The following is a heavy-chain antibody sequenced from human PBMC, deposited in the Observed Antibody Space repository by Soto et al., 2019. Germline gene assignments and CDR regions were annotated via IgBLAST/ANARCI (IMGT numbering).Heavy chain of an antibody. CDR3: ARGRTDIVVVVAAATPYYYYGMDV. V-gene: IGHV1-18*01. CDR2: ISAYNGNT. CDR1: GYTFTSYG. D-gene: IGHD2-15*01. Sequence: GASVKVSCKASGYTFTSYGISWVRQAPGQGLEWMGWISAYNGNTNYAQKLQGRVTMTTDTSTSTAYMELRSLRSDDTAVYYCARGRTDIVVVVAAATPYYYYGMDVWGQGTKVTVSS. J-gene: IGHJ6*02.